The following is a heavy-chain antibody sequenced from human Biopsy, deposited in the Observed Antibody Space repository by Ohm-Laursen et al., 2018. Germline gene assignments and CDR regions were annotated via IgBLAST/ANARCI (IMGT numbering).Heavy chain of an antibody. CDR1: GFRFSGFS. Sequence: SLRLSCAASGFRFSGFSMNWVRQAPGKGLEWVSSISASGNHIYYTDSVKGRFTVSRDNGKNSVYLQMNSLRVEDTAVYYCARDGEAKYCKHGVCPSDFWGQGTLVTVSS. J-gene: IGHJ4*02. CDR2: ISASGNHI. CDR3: ARDGEAKYCKHGVCPSDF. D-gene: IGHD2-8*01. V-gene: IGHV3-21*01.